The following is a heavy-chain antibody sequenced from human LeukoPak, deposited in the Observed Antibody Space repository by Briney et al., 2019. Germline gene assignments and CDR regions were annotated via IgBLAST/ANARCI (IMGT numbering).Heavy chain of an antibody. Sequence: GSLRLSCVASGFSFDSYWMNWVRQAPGRGLEWVANINHDATEKYYVDSVEGRFTISRDNAKKSLYLQMNRLRADDTAVYHCARVRSAAAGPLDYWGQGTLVAVSS. CDR2: INHDATEK. D-gene: IGHD6-13*01. V-gene: IGHV3-7*01. CDR3: ARVRSAAAGPLDY. J-gene: IGHJ4*02. CDR1: GFSFDSYW.